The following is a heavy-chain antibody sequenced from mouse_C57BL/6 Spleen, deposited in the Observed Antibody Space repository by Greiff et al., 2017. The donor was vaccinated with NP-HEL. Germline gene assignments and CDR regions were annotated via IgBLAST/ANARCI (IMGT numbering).Heavy chain of an antibody. CDR2: IDPEDGET. CDR3: ARSGPYYGSSPYYFDY. J-gene: IGHJ2*01. D-gene: IGHD1-1*01. V-gene: IGHV14-2*01. Sequence: EVNVVESGAELVKPGASVKLSCTASGFNIKDYYMHWVKQRTEQGLEWIGRIDPEDGETKYAPKFQGKATITADTSSNTAYLQLSSLTSEDTAVYYCARSGPYYGSSPYYFDYWGQGTTLTVSS. CDR1: GFNIKDYY.